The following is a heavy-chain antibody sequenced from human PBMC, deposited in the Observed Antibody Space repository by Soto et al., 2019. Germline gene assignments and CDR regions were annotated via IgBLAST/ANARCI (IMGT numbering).Heavy chain of an antibody. CDR2: IIPIFGTA. CDR3: ARAPYYDFWSGYSDY. CDR1: GGTFSSYA. J-gene: IGHJ4*02. Sequence: EASVKVSCKASGGTFSSYAISWVRQAPGQGLEWMGGIIPIFGTANYAQKFQGRVTITADESTSTAYMELSSLRSEDTAVYYCARAPYYDFWSGYSDYWGQGALVTVSS. V-gene: IGHV1-69*13. D-gene: IGHD3-3*01.